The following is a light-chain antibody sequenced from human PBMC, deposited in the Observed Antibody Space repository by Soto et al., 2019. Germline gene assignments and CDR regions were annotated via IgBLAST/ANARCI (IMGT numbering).Light chain of an antibody. CDR3: QEYNNWPLYT. CDR1: QNISNN. V-gene: IGKV3-15*01. CDR2: GAS. J-gene: IGKJ2*01. Sequence: EIVMTQSPVTLSVSPEERATLSCRASQNISNNLAWYQQRRGQAPRLLIYGASTRATGVPARFGGGGSGTEFTLTISSLQSEDFAVYYCQEYNNWPLYTFGQGTKLEIK.